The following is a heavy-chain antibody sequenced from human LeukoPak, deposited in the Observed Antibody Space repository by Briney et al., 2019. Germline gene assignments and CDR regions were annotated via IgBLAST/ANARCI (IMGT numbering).Heavy chain of an antibody. CDR3: ARTYSSTWYGVREHFFDY. Sequence: SGPALVKPTQTLTLTCTFYGFSLSTSGMCVSWIRQPPGKALEWLARIEWDDDKYYSTSLETRLTISKDTSKNQVVLTMTNVDPVDTATYYCARTYSSTWYGVREHFFDYWGQGTLVTVSS. J-gene: IGHJ4*02. CDR2: IEWDDDK. V-gene: IGHV2-70*11. CDR1: GFSLSTSGMC. D-gene: IGHD6-13*01.